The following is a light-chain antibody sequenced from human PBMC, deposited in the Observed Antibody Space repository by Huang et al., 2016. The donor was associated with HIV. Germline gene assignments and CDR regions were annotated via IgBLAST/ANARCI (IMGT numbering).Light chain of an antibody. CDR2: GAS. V-gene: IGKV3-15*01. Sequence: EIVLTQSPATLSVFPGERATLSCRASQSVSGNLAWYQQKPGQAHRFLIQGASTRATGIPPKFSGSGSGTEFTLTISRLEPEGFAVYYCQQYNNWPQVTFGQGTKLEIK. CDR1: QSVSGN. CDR3: QQYNNWPQVT. J-gene: IGKJ2*01.